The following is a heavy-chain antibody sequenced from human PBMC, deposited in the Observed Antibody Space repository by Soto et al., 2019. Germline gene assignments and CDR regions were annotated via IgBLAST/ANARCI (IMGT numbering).Heavy chain of an antibody. V-gene: IGHV1-18*01. D-gene: IGHD2-15*01. J-gene: IGHJ4*02. CDR2: ISAYNGNT. CDR1: GYTFTSYG. Sequence: ASVKVSCKASGYTFTSYGISWVRQAPGQGLEWMGWISAYNGNTNYAQKLQGRVTMTTDTSTSTAYMELRSLRSDDTAVYYCARADRYCSGGSCYSFDYWGQGTLVTVSS. CDR3: ARADRYCSGGSCYSFDY.